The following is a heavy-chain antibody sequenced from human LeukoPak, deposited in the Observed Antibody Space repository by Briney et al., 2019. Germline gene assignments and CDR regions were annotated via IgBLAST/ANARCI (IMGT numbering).Heavy chain of an antibody. D-gene: IGHD3-9*01. CDR2: IKQDGSEK. J-gene: IGHJ3*02. Sequence: GESLRLSGTASGSTFSTYPMTWVRQAPGQGLEWVANIKQDGSEKYYVDSVKGRFTISRDNAKNSLYLQMNSLRAEDTAVYYCARTTQSLRYFDRAAFDIWGQGTMVTVSS. CDR3: ARTTQSLRYFDRAAFDI. V-gene: IGHV3-7*01. CDR1: GSTFSTYP.